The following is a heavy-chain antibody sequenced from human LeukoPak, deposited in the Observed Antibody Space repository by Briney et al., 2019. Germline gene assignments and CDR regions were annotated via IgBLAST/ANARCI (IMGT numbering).Heavy chain of an antibody. J-gene: IGHJ4*02. V-gene: IGHV3-9*01. D-gene: IGHD5-18*01. CDR1: GFTFDDYA. CDR2: ISWNSGSI. CDR3: AKDISRDTAMVYDY. Sequence: PGGSLRLSCAASGFTFDDYAMHWVRQAPGKGLEWVSGISWNSGSIGYADSVKGRFTISRDDAKNSLYLQMNSLRAEDTALYYCAKDISRDTAMVYDYWGQGTLVTVSS.